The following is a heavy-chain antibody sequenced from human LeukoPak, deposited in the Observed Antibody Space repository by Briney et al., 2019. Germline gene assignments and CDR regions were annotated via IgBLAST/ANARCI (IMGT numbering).Heavy chain of an antibody. D-gene: IGHD1-20*01. CDR3: ASMVTGTHGAEWYVP. CDR1: GFTFRSYE. CDR2: ISSSGSTI. Sequence: PGGSLRLSCAASGFTFRSYEMKCGPQAPGKGLEWVSYISSSGSTIYYADSVKGRFTISRDNAKNSLYLQMNSLRAEDTAVYYCASMVTGTHGAEWYVPWGPGTLVTVSS. V-gene: IGHV3-48*03. J-gene: IGHJ5*02.